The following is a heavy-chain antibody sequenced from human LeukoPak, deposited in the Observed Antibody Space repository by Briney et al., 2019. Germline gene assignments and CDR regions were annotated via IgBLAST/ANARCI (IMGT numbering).Heavy chain of an antibody. D-gene: IGHD3-22*01. J-gene: IGHJ4*02. CDR3: ARDHDYYDSSGPLDY. V-gene: IGHV3-30*01. CDR1: GFTFSSYA. CDR2: ISYDGSNK. Sequence: PGGSLRLSCAASGFTFSSYAMHWVRQAPGKGLEWVAVISYDGSNKYYADSVKGRFTISRDNSKNTLYLQMNSLRAEDTAVYYCARDHDYYDSSGPLDYWGQGTLVTVSS.